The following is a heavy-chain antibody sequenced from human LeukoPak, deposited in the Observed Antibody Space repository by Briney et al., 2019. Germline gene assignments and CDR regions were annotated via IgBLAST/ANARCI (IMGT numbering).Heavy chain of an antibody. J-gene: IGHJ4*02. V-gene: IGHV3-48*03. CDR3: ARDSRGSSWFFDY. CDR1: GFTFSSYE. CDR2: ISSSGRTF. D-gene: IGHD6-13*01. Sequence: GRTLRLSCAASGFTFSSYEMNWVRQAPGKGLEWVSYISSSGRTFYYADSVKGRFTISRDNGKNSLYLQMNSLRVEDTAVYHCARDSRGSSWFFDYWGQGGLVTVSS.